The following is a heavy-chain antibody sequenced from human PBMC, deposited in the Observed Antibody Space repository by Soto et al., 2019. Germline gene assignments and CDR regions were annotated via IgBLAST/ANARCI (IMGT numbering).Heavy chain of an antibody. CDR2: IYSGGST. V-gene: IGHV3-66*01. D-gene: IGHD1-26*01. J-gene: IGHJ6*02. CDR3: AREKVGAYYYYGMDV. Sequence: GSLRLSCAASGFTVSSNYMSWVRQAPGKGLEWVSVIYSGGSTYYADSVKGRFTISRDNSKNTLYLQMNSLRAEDTAVYYCAREKVGAYYYYGMDVWGQGTTVTVSS. CDR1: GFTVSSNY.